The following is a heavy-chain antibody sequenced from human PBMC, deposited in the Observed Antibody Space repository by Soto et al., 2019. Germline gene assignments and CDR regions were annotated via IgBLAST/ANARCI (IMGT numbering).Heavy chain of an antibody. J-gene: IGHJ4*02. Sequence: EVPLLESGGGLVQPGGSLRLSCAASGFTFSSYAMTWVRQAPGKGLQWVSTISVSGGNTHYADSVKGRFTISRDNSKNTLYLQMNSLRVEDTAVYYCSKVLSGSGVDYWGQVTLVTVSS. CDR3: SKVLSGSGVDY. D-gene: IGHD6-19*01. V-gene: IGHV3-23*01. CDR2: ISVSGGNT. CDR1: GFTFSSYA.